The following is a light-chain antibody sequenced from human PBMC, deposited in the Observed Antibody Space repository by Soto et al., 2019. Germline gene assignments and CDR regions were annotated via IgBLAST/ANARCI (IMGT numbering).Light chain of an antibody. V-gene: IGLV2-23*02. Sequence: QSVLTQPASVSGSPGQSITISCTGTSSNVGSYDLVSWYQQHPGKAPKLLIYEVTKRPSGVFNRFSGAKSGNTASLTISGLQAEDEADYDCCSYAASNTLIFGGGTKLTVL. CDR1: SSNVGSYDL. CDR3: CSYAASNTLI. CDR2: EVT. J-gene: IGLJ2*01.